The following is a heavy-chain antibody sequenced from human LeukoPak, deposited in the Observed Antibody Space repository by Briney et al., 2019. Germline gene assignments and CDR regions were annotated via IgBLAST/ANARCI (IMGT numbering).Heavy chain of an antibody. J-gene: IGHJ4*02. CDR2: ISGNGGST. Sequence: QAGGSLRLSCSTSGFTFSDYAMHWVRQATGKGLEYLSSISGNGGSTYYADSVKGRFTISRDNSKNTLFLQMSSLRTEDTAVYYCVKEVHLVRAGYFDYWGQGTLVTVSS. CDR1: GFTFSDYA. V-gene: IGHV3-64D*06. D-gene: IGHD6-13*01. CDR3: VKEVHLVRAGYFDY.